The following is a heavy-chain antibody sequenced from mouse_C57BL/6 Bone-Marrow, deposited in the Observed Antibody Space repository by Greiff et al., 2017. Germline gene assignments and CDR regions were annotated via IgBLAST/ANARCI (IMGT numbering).Heavy chain of an antibody. CDR3: TTPLITTVVAKWYFDV. CDR1: GFNIKDDY. CDR2: IDPENGDT. D-gene: IGHD1-1*01. Sequence: EVQLQESGAELVRPGASVKLSCTASGFNIKDDYMPWVKQRPEQGLEWIGWIDPENGDTEYASKFQGKATITADTSSNTAYLQLSSLTSEDTAVYYCTTPLITTVVAKWYFDVWGTGTTVTVSS. V-gene: IGHV14-4*01. J-gene: IGHJ1*03.